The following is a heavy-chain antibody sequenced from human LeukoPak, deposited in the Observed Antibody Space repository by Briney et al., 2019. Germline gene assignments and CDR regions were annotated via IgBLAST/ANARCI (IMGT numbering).Heavy chain of an antibody. Sequence: ASVTVSFKSSGYTFTSYDINWVRQPPGQGLEWMGWRNPNSGNTGYAQKFQGRVTMTRNTSISTAYMELSSLRSEDTAVYYCARAYDSSGYMWGWFDPWGQGTLVTVSS. CDR3: ARAYDSSGYMWGWFDP. CDR1: GYTFTSYD. CDR2: RNPNSGNT. D-gene: IGHD3-22*01. J-gene: IGHJ5*02. V-gene: IGHV1-8*01.